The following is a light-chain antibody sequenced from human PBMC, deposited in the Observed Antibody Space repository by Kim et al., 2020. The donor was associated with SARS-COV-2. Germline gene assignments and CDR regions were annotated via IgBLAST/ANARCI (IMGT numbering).Light chain of an antibody. Sequence: DIQMTQSPSSLSASVGDRVTITCRASQSINTYLNWYQQKPGKAPKLLLYAASSLQSGVPSRFSGSGSGTDFTLTSSLQPDDFATYYCQQSFSTLGTFGGGTKVDIK. CDR2: AAS. J-gene: IGKJ4*01. CDR1: QSINTY. CDR3: QQSFSTLGT. V-gene: IGKV1-39*01.